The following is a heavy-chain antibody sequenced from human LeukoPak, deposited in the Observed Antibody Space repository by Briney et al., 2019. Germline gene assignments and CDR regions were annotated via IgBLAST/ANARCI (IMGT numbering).Heavy chain of an antibody. CDR1: GGSISSYY. V-gene: IGHV4-59*01. J-gene: IGHJ5*02. CDR3: AREREYCSGGSCRRWFDP. D-gene: IGHD2-15*01. CDR2: IYYSGST. Sequence: SETLSLTCTVSGGSISSYYWNWIRQPPGKGLEWIGYIYYSGSTNFNPSLKSRLTISVDTSKNHFSLRLSSVTAADTAVYYCAREREYCSGGSCRRWFDPWGQGTLVTVSS.